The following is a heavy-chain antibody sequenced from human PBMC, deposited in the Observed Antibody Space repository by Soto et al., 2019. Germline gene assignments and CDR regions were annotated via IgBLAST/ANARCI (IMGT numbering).Heavy chain of an antibody. CDR1: GFTFSSYA. Sequence: GGSLRLSCAASGFTFSSYAMSWVRQAPGKGLEWVSAISGSGGSTYYADSVKGRFTISRDNSKNTLYLQMNGLRAGDTAVYYCAKHDCSGGSCQNNPHTNYYYYYGMDVWGQGTTVTVSS. J-gene: IGHJ6*02. CDR3: AKHDCSGGSCQNNPHTNYYYYYGMDV. D-gene: IGHD2-15*01. CDR2: ISGSGGST. V-gene: IGHV3-23*01.